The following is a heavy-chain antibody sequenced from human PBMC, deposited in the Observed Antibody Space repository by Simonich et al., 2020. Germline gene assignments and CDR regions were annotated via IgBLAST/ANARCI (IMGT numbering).Heavy chain of an antibody. Sequence: QVQLVESGGGVVQPGRSLRLSCAASGFTFSSYGMHWVRQAPGKGLGWGAVIWDDGSNKYYADSLKGRFTISRDNSKNTLYLQMNSLRAEDTAVYYCARDRCTNGVCLDVWGKGTTVTVSS. J-gene: IGHJ6*04. V-gene: IGHV3-33*01. CDR3: ARDRCTNGVCLDV. CDR1: GFTFSSYG. CDR2: IWDDGSNK. D-gene: IGHD2-8*01.